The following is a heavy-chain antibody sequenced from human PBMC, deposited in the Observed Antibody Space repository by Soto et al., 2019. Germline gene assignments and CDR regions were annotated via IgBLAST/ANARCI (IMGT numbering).Heavy chain of an antibody. J-gene: IGHJ3*02. CDR3: ARDWVVRSLFAI. D-gene: IGHD3-10*01. CDR2: IIPIFGTA. V-gene: IGHV1-69*13. CDR1: GVTFSSYA. Sequence: SVKVSCKASGVTFSSYAISWVRQAPGQGLEWMGGIIPIFGTANYAQKFQGRVTITADESTSTAYMELSSLRSEDTAVYYCARDWVVRSLFAICGQGTMVTVSS.